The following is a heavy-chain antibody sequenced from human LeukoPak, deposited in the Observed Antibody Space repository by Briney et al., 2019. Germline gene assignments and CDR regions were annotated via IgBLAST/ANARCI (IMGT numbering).Heavy chain of an antibody. V-gene: IGHV4-4*09. D-gene: IGHD4-17*01. CDR2: IYTSGST. J-gene: IGHJ6*03. CDR3: ARSVYGDYYYYYMDV. Sequence: SETLSLTCTVSGGSISSYYWSWIRQPPGKGLEWIGYIYTSGSTNYNPSLKSRVTISVDTSKNQFSLKLSSVTAADTAVYYCARSVYGDYYYYYMDVWGKGTTVTVS. CDR1: GGSISSYY.